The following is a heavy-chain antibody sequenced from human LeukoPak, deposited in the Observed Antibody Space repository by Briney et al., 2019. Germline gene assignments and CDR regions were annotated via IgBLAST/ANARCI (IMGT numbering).Heavy chain of an antibody. Sequence: GGSLRLSCAASGFAFSDHYMDWVRQAPGKGLEWVGRIRNKPNSYTTEYAAPVKGRSAISRDDSKNSLYLQMDSLKTEDTAVYYCARSFRFTSGWPFDYWGQGTLVTVSS. CDR1: GFAFSDHY. J-gene: IGHJ4*02. CDR3: ARSFRFTSGWPFDY. D-gene: IGHD6-19*01. V-gene: IGHV3-72*01. CDR2: IRNKPNSYTT.